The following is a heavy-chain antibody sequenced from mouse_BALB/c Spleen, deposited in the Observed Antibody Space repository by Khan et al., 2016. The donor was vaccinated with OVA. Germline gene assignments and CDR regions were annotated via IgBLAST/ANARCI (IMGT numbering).Heavy chain of an antibody. V-gene: IGHV14-3*02. CDR3: VRSPGSSVY. Sequence: DVNLVESGAEFVRSGASVKLSCTASGFNIKDHYMHWVKQRPEQGLEWIGRIAPANGNIEYDPKFQGKATITADTSSNTAHLQLSSLTSEDTAVYCCVRSPGSSVYWGQGTLVTVSA. CDR2: IAPANGNI. D-gene: IGHD1-1*01. J-gene: IGHJ3*01. CDR1: GFNIKDHY.